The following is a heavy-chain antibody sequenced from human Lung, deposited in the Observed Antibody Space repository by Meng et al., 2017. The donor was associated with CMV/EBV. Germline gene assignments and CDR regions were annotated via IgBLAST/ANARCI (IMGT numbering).Heavy chain of an antibody. CDR1: GFTFSSYS. CDR2: ISSSSSYI. D-gene: IGHD5-18*01. Sequence: SCXASGFTFSSYSMNWVRQAPGKGLEWVSSISSSSSYIYYADSVKGRFTISRDNAKNSLYLQMNSLRAEDPAVYYCARWERTAMDPYYYYGMDVWDQGXTVTVSS. J-gene: IGHJ6*02. CDR3: ARWERTAMDPYYYYGMDV. V-gene: IGHV3-21*01.